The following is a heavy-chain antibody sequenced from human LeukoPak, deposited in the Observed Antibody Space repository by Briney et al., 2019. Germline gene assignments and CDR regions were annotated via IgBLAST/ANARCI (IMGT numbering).Heavy chain of an antibody. Sequence: GGSLRLSCAASGFTFSSYWMHWVRQAPGKGLVWVSRINSDGSATGYADSVKGRFTISRDSAKNTVYLQMNSLRDEDTALYYCVRGATTVTGNYFYYYMDVWGKGTTVTV. D-gene: IGHD4-11*01. CDR3: VRGATTVTGNYFYYYMDV. CDR1: GFTFSSYW. V-gene: IGHV3-74*01. CDR2: INSDGSAT. J-gene: IGHJ6*03.